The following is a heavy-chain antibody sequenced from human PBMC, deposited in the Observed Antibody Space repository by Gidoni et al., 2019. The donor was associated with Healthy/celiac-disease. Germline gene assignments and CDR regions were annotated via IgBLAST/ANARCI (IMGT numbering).Heavy chain of an antibody. Sequence: QVQLVQSGAEVKKPGASVKVSCKASGYTFTGYYMHWVRQAPGQGLEWMGWINPNSGGTNYAQKFQGWVTMTRDTSISTAYMELSRLRSDDTAVYYCARERLVGILNRYYYYGMDVWGQGTTVTVSS. CDR3: ARERLVGILNRYYYYGMDV. V-gene: IGHV1-2*04. J-gene: IGHJ6*02. CDR2: INPNSGGT. CDR1: GYTFTGYY. D-gene: IGHD6-6*01.